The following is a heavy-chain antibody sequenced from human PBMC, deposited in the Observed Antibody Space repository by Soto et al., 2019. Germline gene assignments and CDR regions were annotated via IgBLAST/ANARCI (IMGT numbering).Heavy chain of an antibody. CDR3: ARGRGAAAYYYYYYMDV. CDR2: ISSSSSYI. D-gene: IGHD6-13*01. Sequence: GGSLRLSCAASGFTFSSYSMNWVRQAPGKGLEWVSSISSSSSYIYYADSVKGRFTISRDNAKNSLYLQMNSLRAEDTAVYYCARGRGAAAYYYYYYMDVWGKGTTVTVSS. J-gene: IGHJ6*03. V-gene: IGHV3-21*01. CDR1: GFTFSSYS.